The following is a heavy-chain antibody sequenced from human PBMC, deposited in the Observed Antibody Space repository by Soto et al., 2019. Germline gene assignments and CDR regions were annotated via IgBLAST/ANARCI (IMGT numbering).Heavy chain of an antibody. J-gene: IGHJ2*01. Sequence: GGSLRLSCAASGFTFSSYSMNWVRQAPGKGLEWVSSISSSSSYIYYADSVKGRFTISRDNAKNSLYLQMNSLRAEDTAVYYCARGPGYRYCYFDLWGRGTLVTVSS. CDR3: ARGPGYRYCYFDL. CDR1: GFTFSSYS. D-gene: IGHD6-13*01. CDR2: ISSSSSYI. V-gene: IGHV3-21*01.